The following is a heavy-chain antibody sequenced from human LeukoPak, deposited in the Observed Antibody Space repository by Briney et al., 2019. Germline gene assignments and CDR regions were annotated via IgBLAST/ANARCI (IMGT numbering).Heavy chain of an antibody. J-gene: IGHJ3*02. V-gene: IGHV3-30*02. Sequence: PGGSLRLSCAASGFTFSSYGMHWVRQAPGKGLEWVAFIRYDGSNKYYADSVKGRLTISRDNSKNTLYLQMNSLRAEDTAVYYCAKDLGDIVVVPAAYDAFDIWGQGTMVTVSS. D-gene: IGHD2-2*01. CDR2: IRYDGSNK. CDR1: GFTFSSYG. CDR3: AKDLGDIVVVPAAYDAFDI.